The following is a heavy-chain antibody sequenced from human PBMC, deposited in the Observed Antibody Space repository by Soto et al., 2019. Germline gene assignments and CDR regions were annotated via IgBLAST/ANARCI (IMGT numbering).Heavy chain of an antibody. D-gene: IGHD3-3*02. V-gene: IGHV3-30-3*01. Sequence: GGSLRLSCAASGFTLSGYVLHWVRQAPGKGLEWVALISYDGSDKNYGDSVKGRFTISRDNSKNTLYLQMDSLRAEDTAMYYCASCKAPLSEYYYGMDVWGQGTTVTVSS. CDR1: GFTLSGYV. CDR2: ISYDGSDK. J-gene: IGHJ6*02. CDR3: ASCKAPLSEYYYGMDV.